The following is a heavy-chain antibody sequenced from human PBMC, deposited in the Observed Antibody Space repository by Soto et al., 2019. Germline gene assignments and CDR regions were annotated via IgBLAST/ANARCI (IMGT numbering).Heavy chain of an antibody. CDR1: GGSISSGGYY. CDR3: ASNWPGSGYYYWSFDY. Sequence: PSETLSLTCTVSGGSISSGGYYWSWIRQHPGKGLEWIGYIYYSGSTYYNPSLKSRVTISVDTSKNQFSLKLSSVTAADTAVYYCASNWPGSGYYYWSFDYWGQGTLVTVSS. J-gene: IGHJ4*02. V-gene: IGHV4-31*03. CDR2: IYYSGST. D-gene: IGHD3-22*01.